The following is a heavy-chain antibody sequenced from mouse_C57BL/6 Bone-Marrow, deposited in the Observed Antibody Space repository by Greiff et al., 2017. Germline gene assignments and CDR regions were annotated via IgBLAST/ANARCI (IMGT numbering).Heavy chain of an antibody. CDR3: ARSSDYYGYYYAMDY. D-gene: IGHD1-1*01. J-gene: IGHJ4*01. CDR1: GYTFTSYW. V-gene: IGHV1-50*01. Sequence: QVQLQQSGAELVKPGASVKLSCKASGYTFTSYWMQWVKQRPGQGLEWIGEFDPSDSYTNYNQKFKGKATLTVDTSSSTAYMQLSSLTSEDSAVYYCARSSDYYGYYYAMDYWGQGTSVTVSS. CDR2: FDPSDSYT.